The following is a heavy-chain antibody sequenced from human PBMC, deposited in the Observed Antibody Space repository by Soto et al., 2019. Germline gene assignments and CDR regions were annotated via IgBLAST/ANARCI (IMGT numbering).Heavy chain of an antibody. CDR2: ISAYNGNT. CDR1: GYTFTSYG. V-gene: IGHV1-18*01. D-gene: IGHD6-19*01. CDR3: ARLSVAGTYFDY. J-gene: IGHJ4*02. Sequence: ASVKVSCKASGYTFTSYGISWVRQAPGQGLEGMGWISAYNGNTNYAQKLQGRVTMPTDTSTSTAYMELRSLRSDDTAVYYCARLSVAGTYFDYWGQGTLVTVSS.